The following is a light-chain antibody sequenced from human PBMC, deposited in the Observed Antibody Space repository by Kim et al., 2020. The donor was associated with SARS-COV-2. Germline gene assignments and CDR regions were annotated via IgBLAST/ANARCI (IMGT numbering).Light chain of an antibody. V-gene: IGLV3-1*01. J-gene: IGLJ2*01. Sequence: SYELTQPPSVSVSPGQTASITCSGDKLGDKYACWYQQKPGQDPVLVIYQDSKRPSGIPERFSGSNSGNTATLTISGTQAMVEADYYCQAWDSSTVVFGGG. CDR3: QAWDSSTVV. CDR2: QDS. CDR1: KLGDKY.